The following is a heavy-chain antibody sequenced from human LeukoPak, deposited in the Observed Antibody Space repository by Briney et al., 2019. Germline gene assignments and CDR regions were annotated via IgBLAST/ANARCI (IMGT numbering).Heavy chain of an antibody. Sequence: SETLSLTCAVYGGSFSGYYWSWIRQPPGKGLEWIGEINHSGSTNYNPSLKSRVTISVDTSKNQFSLKLSSVTAADTAVYYCARLGDFWSGYLNWFDPWGQGTLVTVSS. CDR2: INHSGST. CDR1: GGSFSGYY. CDR3: ARLGDFWSGYLNWFDP. D-gene: IGHD3-3*01. J-gene: IGHJ5*02. V-gene: IGHV4-34*01.